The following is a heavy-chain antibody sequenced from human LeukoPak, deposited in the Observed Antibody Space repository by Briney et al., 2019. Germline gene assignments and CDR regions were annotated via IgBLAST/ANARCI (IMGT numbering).Heavy chain of an antibody. J-gene: IGHJ4*02. D-gene: IGHD2-15*01. V-gene: IGHV3-30-3*01. Sequence: PGGSLRLSCAASGFTFSSYAVHWVRQAPGKGLEWVAVISYDGSNKYYADSVKGRFTISRDNSKNTLYLQMNSLRAEDTAVYYCARWVAGPTGGGFDYWGQGTLVTVSS. CDR1: GFTFSSYA. CDR3: ARWVAGPTGGGFDY. CDR2: ISYDGSNK.